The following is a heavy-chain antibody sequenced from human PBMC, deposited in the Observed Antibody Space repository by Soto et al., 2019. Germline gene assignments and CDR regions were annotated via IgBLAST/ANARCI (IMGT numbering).Heavy chain of an antibody. D-gene: IGHD3-10*01. CDR1: GYSINSDYY. J-gene: IGHJ4*02. V-gene: IGHV4-38-2*01. CDR3: AKKGYYHSGKINLFDS. Sequence: PXATLSLPFAFSGYSINSDYYWCWIRQPPGKGLEWIGSVDHSGRTYYSPSLRSRLTIFIDTSKNQFSLRLTSVTAADTAMYFCAKKGYYHSGKINLFDSWGPGTLVTVSS. CDR2: VDHSGRT.